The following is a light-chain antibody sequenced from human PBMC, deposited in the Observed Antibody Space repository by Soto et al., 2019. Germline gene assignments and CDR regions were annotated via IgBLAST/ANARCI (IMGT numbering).Light chain of an antibody. J-gene: IGLJ1*01. V-gene: IGLV2-14*02. Sequence: QSALAQPASVSGSPGQSITISCTGTSSDVGSYNLVSWYQQHPGKAPKPMIYEVSNRPSGVSNRFSGSKSGNTASLTISALQAEDEADYYCSSYSSSSTLVFGTGTKVTVL. CDR3: SSYSSSSTLV. CDR2: EVS. CDR1: SSDVGSYNL.